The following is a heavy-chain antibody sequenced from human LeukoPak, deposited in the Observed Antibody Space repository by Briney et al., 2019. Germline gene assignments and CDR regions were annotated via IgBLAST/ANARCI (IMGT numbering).Heavy chain of an antibody. V-gene: IGHV3-23*01. CDR3: ARDPGRSSHGQFDC. J-gene: IGHJ4*02. CDR1: GFTFSSYA. D-gene: IGHD2-2*01. Sequence: PGGSLRLSCAASGFTFSSYAMSWVRQAPGKGLEWVSAISGSGGSTYYADSVKGRFTISRDNSKNTLYLQMNSLRAEDTAVYYCARDPGRSSHGQFDCWGQGTLVTVSS. CDR2: ISGSGGST.